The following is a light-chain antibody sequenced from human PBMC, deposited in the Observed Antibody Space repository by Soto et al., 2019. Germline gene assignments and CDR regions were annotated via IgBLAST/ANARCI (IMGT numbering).Light chain of an antibody. CDR3: QQYNDWPPWT. V-gene: IGKV3-15*01. CDR2: GAS. CDR1: QSVSVN. Sequence: ELLLTHSPATLCLSPGERATLCCRASQSVSVNLAWHPQKPGQATRLRRYGASTRATGIPARFSGSGSGTVFTLTISSLQSADFAVYYCQQYNDWPPWTFGQGTKVEI. J-gene: IGKJ1*01.